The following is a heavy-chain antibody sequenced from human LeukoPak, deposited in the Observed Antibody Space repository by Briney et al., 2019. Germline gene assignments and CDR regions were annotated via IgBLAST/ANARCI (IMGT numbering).Heavy chain of an antibody. CDR3: AKDLKWPAPIDY. D-gene: IGHD2-8*01. Sequence: PGGSLRLSCAASGFTFSSYSMHWVRQAPGKGLVWVSRITSDGSNTNYADSVKGRFTISRDNSKNTLYLQMNSLRAEDTAVYYCAKDLKWPAPIDYWGQGTLVTVSS. J-gene: IGHJ4*02. CDR2: ITSDGSNT. V-gene: IGHV3-74*01. CDR1: GFTFSSYS.